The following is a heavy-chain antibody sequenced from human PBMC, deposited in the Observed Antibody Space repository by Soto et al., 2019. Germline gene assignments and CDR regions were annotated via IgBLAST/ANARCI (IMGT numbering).Heavy chain of an antibody. Sequence: EVQLVESGGGLVQPGGSLRLSCAASGFTFSNYWMSWVRQAPGKGLEWVANIKQDGSEKYYVDSVKGRFTISRDNAKNSLYLRMNSLRAEDTAVYYCARGWSYYFDSSGRYFEYWGQGTLVTVSS. CDR3: ARGWSYYFDSSGRYFEY. V-gene: IGHV3-7*01. J-gene: IGHJ4*02. CDR1: GFTFSNYW. D-gene: IGHD3-22*01. CDR2: IKQDGSEK.